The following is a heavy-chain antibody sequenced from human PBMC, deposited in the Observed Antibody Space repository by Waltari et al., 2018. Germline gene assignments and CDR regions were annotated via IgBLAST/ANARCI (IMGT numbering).Heavy chain of an antibody. CDR2: IYHLENT. D-gene: IGHD2-21*02. J-gene: IGHJ5*02. V-gene: IGHV4-4*01. Sequence: QVQLQESGPGLVKPSGTLSLTCAVSGVSITSTNWWNWVRQPPGKGLEWIGEIYHLENTNYKPSLKSRVTISLDKSKNRFSLHLASVTAADTAIYCCAAYPRGGDWRLDPWGQGMPVTVSS. CDR3: AAYPRGGDWRLDP. CDR1: GVSITSTNW.